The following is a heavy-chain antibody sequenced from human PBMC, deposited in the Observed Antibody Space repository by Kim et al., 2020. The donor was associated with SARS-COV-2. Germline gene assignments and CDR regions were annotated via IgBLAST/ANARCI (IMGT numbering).Heavy chain of an antibody. D-gene: IGHD2-2*01. V-gene: IGHV1-69*13. CDR2: IIPIFGTA. CDR3: ASSSASRDIVVVPAVYYYYGMDV. Sequence: SVKVSCKASGGTFSSYAISWVRQAPGQGLEWMGGIIPIFGTANYAQKFQGRVTITADESTSTAYMELSSLRSEDTAVYYCASSSASRDIVVVPAVYYYYGMDVWGQGTTVTVSS. CDR1: GGTFSSYA. J-gene: IGHJ6*02.